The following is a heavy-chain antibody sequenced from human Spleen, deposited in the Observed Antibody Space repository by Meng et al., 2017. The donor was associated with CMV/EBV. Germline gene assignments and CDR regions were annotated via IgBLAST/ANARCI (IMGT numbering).Heavy chain of an antibody. D-gene: IGHD6-25*01. Sequence: CAASAFIFSDYGMPWVRQAPGKGLQWMAFISFDGSKQPSADSVKGRFIVSRDNSKNTLFLEMISLRAEDTAVYYCAKLSSDTWTEVDYWGQGTLVTVSS. V-gene: IGHV3-33*06. J-gene: IGHJ4*02. CDR3: AKLSSDTWTEVDY. CDR1: AFIFSDYG. CDR2: ISFDGSKQ.